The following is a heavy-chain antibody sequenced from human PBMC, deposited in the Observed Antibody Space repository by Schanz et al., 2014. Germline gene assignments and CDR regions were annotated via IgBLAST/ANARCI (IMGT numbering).Heavy chain of an antibody. D-gene: IGHD3-10*01. V-gene: IGHV1-46*03. CDR1: GYTFTTYY. CDR3: ARAPHYGSGRHLDY. J-gene: IGHJ4*02. Sequence: QVQLVQSGAEVKKPGASVKVYCKASGYTFTTYYLHWVRQAPGQGLEWMGIINHTGGSKTYAEKLMGRVKMKRETLKRPAYMELSRLRSEDMAVSYCARAPHYGSGRHLDYWGQGTLVTVSS. CDR2: INHTGGSK.